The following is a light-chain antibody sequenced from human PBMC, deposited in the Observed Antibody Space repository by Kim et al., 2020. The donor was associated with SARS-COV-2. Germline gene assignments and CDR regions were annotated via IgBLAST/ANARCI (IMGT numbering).Light chain of an antibody. V-gene: IGLV2-23*01. CDR1: SSDVGSNNV. CDR2: EGS. J-gene: IGLJ3*02. CDR3: CSSAGSSTWV. Sequence: QSALTQPASVSGSPGQSITISCTGTSSDVGSNNVVSWYQQHPGKAPKLMIYEGSKRPSGVSNRFSGSKSGNTASLTISGLQAEDEADYYCCSSAGSSTWVFGGGTQLTVL.